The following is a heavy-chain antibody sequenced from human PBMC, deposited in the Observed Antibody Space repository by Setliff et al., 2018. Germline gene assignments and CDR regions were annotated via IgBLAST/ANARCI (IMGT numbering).Heavy chain of an antibody. CDR1: GYNFITFG. V-gene: IGHV1-18*01. J-gene: IGHJ4*02. D-gene: IGHD6-19*01. CDR2: ISPYNGDA. Sequence: ASVKVSCKTSGYNFITFGVNWVRQVPGQGFEWMGWISPYNGDADYAQKFQGRVTLTTDTPTSTAYMELRSLRSDDTAVYYCARSPPNRGSGSGWYGDFWGQGTLVTVSS. CDR3: ARSPPNRGSGSGWYGDF.